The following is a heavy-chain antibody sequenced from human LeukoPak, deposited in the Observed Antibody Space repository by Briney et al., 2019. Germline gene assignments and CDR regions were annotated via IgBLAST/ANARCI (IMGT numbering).Heavy chain of an antibody. J-gene: IGHJ5*02. CDR2: IYYSGST. CDR3: ARYSDYGDSGWFDP. Sequence: PSETPSLTCTVSGGSISSGGYYWSWIRQHPGKGLEWIGYIYYSGSTYYNPSLKSRVTISVDTSKNQFSLKLSSVTAADTAVYYCARYSDYGDSGWFDPWGQGTLVTVSS. V-gene: IGHV4-31*03. D-gene: IGHD4-17*01. CDR1: GGSISSGGYY.